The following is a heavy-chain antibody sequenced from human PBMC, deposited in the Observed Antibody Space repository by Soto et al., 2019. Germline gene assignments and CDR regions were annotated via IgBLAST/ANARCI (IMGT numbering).Heavy chain of an antibody. CDR3: ARDTTGTTLGDAFDI. D-gene: IGHD1-1*01. V-gene: IGHV4-59*01. Sequence: KPSETLSLTCTVSGGSISSYYWSWIRQPPGKGLEWIGYIYYSGSTNYNPSLKSRVTISVDTSKNQFSLKLSSVAAADTAVYYCARDTTGTTLGDAFDIWGQGTMVTVSS. CDR2: IYYSGST. CDR1: GGSISSYY. J-gene: IGHJ3*02.